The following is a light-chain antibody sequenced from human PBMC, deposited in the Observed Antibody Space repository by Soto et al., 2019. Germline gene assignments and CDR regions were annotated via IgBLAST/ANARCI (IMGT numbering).Light chain of an antibody. V-gene: IGLV2-8*01. Sequence: QSALTQPPSASGSPGQSVTISCTGTSSDVGGYNYVSWYQQHPGKAPKLMIYEVSKRPSGVPDRFSGSKSGNTASLTVSGLQPEDKVVYSGAYMAGGTIFVFGTGTKVTVL. CDR1: SSDVGGYNY. CDR2: EVS. J-gene: IGLJ1*01. CDR3: AYMAGGTIFV.